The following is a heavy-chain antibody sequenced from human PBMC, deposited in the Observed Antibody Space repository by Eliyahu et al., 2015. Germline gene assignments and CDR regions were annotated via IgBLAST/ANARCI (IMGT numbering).Heavy chain of an antibody. J-gene: IGHJ5*02. CDR3: ARDSRYGSARNCFDP. D-gene: IGHD3-10*01. Sequence: QLQLQESGPGLVKPSETLSLTCTVSGDSXSSDFYXWVWVRQPPGKGLEWGGTMSSGGSAYYSPSLKSRVTISVDTSKNQFSLKLTSVTAADTAVYYCARDSRYGSARNCFDPWGQGTLVTVSP. CDR2: MSSGGSA. CDR1: GDSXSSDFYX. V-gene: IGHV4-39*07.